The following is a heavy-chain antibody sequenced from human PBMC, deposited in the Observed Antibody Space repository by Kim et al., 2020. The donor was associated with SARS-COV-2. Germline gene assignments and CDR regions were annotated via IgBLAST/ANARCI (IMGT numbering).Heavy chain of an antibody. D-gene: IGHD3-10*01. Sequence: SETLSLTCTVSGGSISSSSYYWGWIRQPPGKGLEWIGSIYYSGSTYYNPSLKSRVTISVDTSKNQFSLKLSSVTAADTAVYYCARRSLLWFGDLMMYVWGQGTTVTVSS. V-gene: IGHV4-39*01. CDR2: IYYSGST. J-gene: IGHJ6*02. CDR1: GGSISSSSYY. CDR3: ARRSLLWFGDLMMYV.